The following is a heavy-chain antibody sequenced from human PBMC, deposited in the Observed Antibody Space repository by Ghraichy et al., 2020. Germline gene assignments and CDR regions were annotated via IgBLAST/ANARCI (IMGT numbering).Heavy chain of an antibody. CDR1: GFTFSSYG. CDR3: AKDCTAVEAGDNWFDP. J-gene: IGHJ5*02. CDR2: IRYDGSNK. Sequence: GGSLRLSCAASGFTFSSYGMHWVRQAPGKGLEWVAFIRYDGSNKYYADSVKGRFTISRDSSKNTLYLQMNSLRAEDTAVYYCAKDCTAVEAGDNWFDPWGQGTLVTVSS. D-gene: IGHD6-19*01. V-gene: IGHV3-30*02.